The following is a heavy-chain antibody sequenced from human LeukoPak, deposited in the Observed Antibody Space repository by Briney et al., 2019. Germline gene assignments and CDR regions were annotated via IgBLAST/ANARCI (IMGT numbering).Heavy chain of an antibody. CDR1: GGTFSSYA. J-gene: IGHJ5*02. Sequence: SVKVSCKASGGTFSSYAISWVRQAPGQGLEWMGGIIPIFGTANYAQKFQGRVAITTDESTSTAYMELSSLRSEDTAVYYCASNLAAIPSNWFDPWGQGTLVTVSS. D-gene: IGHD2-15*01. CDR3: ASNLAAIPSNWFDP. V-gene: IGHV1-69*05. CDR2: IIPIFGTA.